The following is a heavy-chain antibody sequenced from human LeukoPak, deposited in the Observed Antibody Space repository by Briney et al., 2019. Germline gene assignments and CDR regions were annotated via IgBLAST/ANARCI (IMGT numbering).Heavy chain of an antibody. J-gene: IGHJ5*02. V-gene: IGHV3-23*01. CDR1: VFTLLNYG. D-gene: IGHD4-23*01. CDR3: VLHHDNYYGGPWFEP. CDR2: ISASGGTT. Sequence: GWSLPLSRPASVFTLLNYGMTWVRQAPGKGGEWVAGISASGGTTYYADSVKGRFTSSRENSKNTLYLQRNSLRAEHTAVYFCVLHHDNYYGGPWFEPRGQGTLVTVSS.